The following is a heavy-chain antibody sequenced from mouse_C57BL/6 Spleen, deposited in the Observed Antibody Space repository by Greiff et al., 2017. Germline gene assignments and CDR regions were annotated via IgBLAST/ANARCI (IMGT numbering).Heavy chain of an antibody. CDR1: GYTFTDYY. J-gene: IGHJ2*01. CDR2: INPNNGGT. V-gene: IGHV1-26*01. D-gene: IGHD1-1*01. CDR3: ARFFITTVVANYFDY. Sequence: EVQLQQSGPELVKPGASVKISCKASGYTFTDYYMNWVKQSHGKSLEWIGDINPNNGGTSYNQKLKGKATLTVDKSSSTAYMELRSLTSEDSAVYYCARFFITTVVANYFDYWGQGTTLTVSS.